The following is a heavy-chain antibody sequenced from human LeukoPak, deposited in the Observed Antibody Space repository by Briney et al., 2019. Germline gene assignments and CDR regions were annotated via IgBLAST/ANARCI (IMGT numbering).Heavy chain of an antibody. CDR2: IRYDGSNK. D-gene: IGHD5-24*01. J-gene: IGHJ4*02. CDR3: AKAPHRWLQPLADY. Sequence: GGSLRLSCAASGFTFSSYGMHWVRQAPGKGLEWVAFIRYDGSNKYYADSVKGRFTISRDNSKNTLYLQMNSLRAEDTAVYYCAKAPHRWLQPLADYWGQGTLVTVSS. CDR1: GFTFSSYG. V-gene: IGHV3-30*02.